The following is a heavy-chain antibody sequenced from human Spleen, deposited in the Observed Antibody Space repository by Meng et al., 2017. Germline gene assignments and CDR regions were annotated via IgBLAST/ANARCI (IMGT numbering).Heavy chain of an antibody. Sequence: SVQGRFTLSRDNSKNTLSLQMNSLRAEDTAVYYCAKDRDDYGDYHSWFDPWGQGTLVTVSS. V-gene: IGHV3-23*01. CDR3: AKDRDDYGDYHSWFDP. J-gene: IGHJ5*02. D-gene: IGHD4-17*01.